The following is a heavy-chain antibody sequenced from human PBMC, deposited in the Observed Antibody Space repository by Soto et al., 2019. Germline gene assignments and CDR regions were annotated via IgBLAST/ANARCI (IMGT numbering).Heavy chain of an antibody. Sequence: ASVKVSCKASGYTFTIYGISWVRQAPGQGLEWMGWISAYNGNTNYAQKLQGRVTMTTDTSTSTAYMELRSLRSDDTAVYYCAGGYRGYHYFDYWGQGTLVTVSS. V-gene: IGHV1-18*01. D-gene: IGHD5-12*01. J-gene: IGHJ4*02. CDR3: AGGYRGYHYFDY. CDR2: ISAYNGNT. CDR1: GYTFTIYG.